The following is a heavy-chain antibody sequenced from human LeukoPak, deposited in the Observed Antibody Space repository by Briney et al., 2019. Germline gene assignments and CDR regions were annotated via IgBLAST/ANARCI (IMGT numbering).Heavy chain of an antibody. CDR3: ARDHGSSWYDY. CDR1: GFTFTSYG. V-gene: IGHV1-18*01. Sequence: GGSLRLSCAASGFTFTSYGISWVRQAPGQGLEWMGWISAYNGNTNYAQKLQGRVTMTTDTSTSTAYMELRSLRSDDTAVYYCARDHGSSWYDYWGQGTLVTVSS. J-gene: IGHJ4*02. CDR2: ISAYNGNT. D-gene: IGHD6-13*01.